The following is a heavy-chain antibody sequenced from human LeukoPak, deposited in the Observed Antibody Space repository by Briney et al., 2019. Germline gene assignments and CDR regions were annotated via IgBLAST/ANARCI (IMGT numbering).Heavy chain of an antibody. D-gene: IGHD6-19*01. J-gene: IGHJ5*02. V-gene: IGHV1-69*04. CDR3: ARSGIAVAGTWWFDP. CDR1: GGTSSSYA. CDR2: IIPILGIA. Sequence: SVKVSCKASGGTSSSYAISWVRQAPGQGLEWMGRIIPILGIANYAQKFQGRVTITADKSTSTAYMELSSLRSEDTAVYYCARSGIAVAGTWWFDPWGQGTLVTVSS.